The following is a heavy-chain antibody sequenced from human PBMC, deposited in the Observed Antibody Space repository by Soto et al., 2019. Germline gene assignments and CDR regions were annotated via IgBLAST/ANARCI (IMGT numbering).Heavy chain of an antibody. V-gene: IGHV4-39*01. Sequence: QLQLQESGPGLVKPSETLSLTCTVSGGSISSSTYYWGWIRQPPGKGLEWIGSIYYRGSNYYNPSLKSRVIISEHTSKNHFALNLTSFTAADPAVYYCGRQYYDFLTGTSGQGILVIVSS. J-gene: IGHJ5*02. D-gene: IGHD3-9*01. CDR3: GRQYYDFLTGT. CDR1: GGSISSSTYY. CDR2: IYYRGSN.